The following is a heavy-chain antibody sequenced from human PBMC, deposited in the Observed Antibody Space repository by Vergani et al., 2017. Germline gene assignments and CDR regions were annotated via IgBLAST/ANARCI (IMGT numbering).Heavy chain of an antibody. CDR1: GGSISSYY. J-gene: IGHJ6*02. Sequence: QVQLQESGPGLVKPSETLSLTCTVSGGSISSYYWSWIRQPPGKGLEWIGYIYYSGSTNYNPSLKSRVTISVDTSKNQFSLKLSSVTAADTAVYYCARGETYTDIVLRTGMDVWGQGTTVTVSS. D-gene: IGHD2-8*01. V-gene: IGHV4-59*01. CDR2: IYYSGST. CDR3: ARGETYTDIVLRTGMDV.